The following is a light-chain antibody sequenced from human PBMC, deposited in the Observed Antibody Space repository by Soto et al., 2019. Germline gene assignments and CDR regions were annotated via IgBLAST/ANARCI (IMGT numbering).Light chain of an antibody. CDR2: WAS. CDR3: QQYYSAPLT. CDR1: QSVLYSSNNRNY. Sequence: DIVMTQSPDSLAVSLGERATINCKSSQSVLYSSNNRNYLAWYQQRLGQPPKLIFYWASTRESGVPERFSGSGSGTDFTLTISSLQAEDVEVYYCQQYYSAPLTLGGGTKVDI. V-gene: IGKV4-1*01. J-gene: IGKJ4*01.